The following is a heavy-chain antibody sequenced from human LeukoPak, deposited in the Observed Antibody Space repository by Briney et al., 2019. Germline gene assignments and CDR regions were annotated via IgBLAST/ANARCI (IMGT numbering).Heavy chain of an antibody. D-gene: IGHD3-16*01. CDR3: ARSPITGDYAYYFDY. J-gene: IGHJ4*02. V-gene: IGHV4-59*08. Sequence: SETLSLTCTVSGGSISSYYWSWIRQPPGKGLEWIGYIYYSGSTNYNPSLKSRVTISVDTSKNQFSLKLSSVTAADTAVYYCARSPITGDYAYYFDYWGQGTLVTVSS. CDR2: IYYSGST. CDR1: GGSISSYY.